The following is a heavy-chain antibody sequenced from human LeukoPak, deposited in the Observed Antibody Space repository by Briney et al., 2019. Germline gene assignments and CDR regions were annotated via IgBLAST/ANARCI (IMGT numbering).Heavy chain of an antibody. D-gene: IGHD6-19*01. Sequence: PGGSLRLSCAASGFTFSSYSMNWVRQAPGKGLEWVSSISSSSSYIYYADSVKGRFTISRDNAKNSLYLQMNSLRAEDTAGYYCARYQLYSSGWYNNGFDPWGQGTLVTVSS. CDR2: ISSSSSYI. CDR1: GFTFSSYS. J-gene: IGHJ5*02. CDR3: ARYQLYSSGWYNNGFDP. V-gene: IGHV3-21*01.